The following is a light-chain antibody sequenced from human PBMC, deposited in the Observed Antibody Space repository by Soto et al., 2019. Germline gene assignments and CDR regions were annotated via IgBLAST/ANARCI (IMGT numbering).Light chain of an antibody. V-gene: IGKV1-5*03. J-gene: IGKJ1*01. CDR3: QQYSSYFRT. Sequence: DVQMTQSPSTLSAFVGDRVTITCRASQNINSWLAWYQQKPGRAPKLLIYKASSLESGVPSRFSGSGSGTEFTLTISSLQPDDFATYYCQQYSSYFRTFGQGTKVDIK. CDR2: KAS. CDR1: QNINSW.